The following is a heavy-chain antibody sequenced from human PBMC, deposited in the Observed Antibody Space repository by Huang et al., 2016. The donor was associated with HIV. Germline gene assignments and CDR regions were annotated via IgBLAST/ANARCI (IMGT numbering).Heavy chain of an antibody. D-gene: IGHD3-10*01. Sequence: QVQLQESGPRRVKSSETLSLTCTVSGDSITNNYWSWLRQPPNTRLEWIATIYYSGSTNYNPSLKSRVTISIDISKNQFSLQVDSVTTADTAVYYCARDPMYFYRPTWVFDSWGQGNLVTVSS. CDR3: ARDPMYFYRPTWVFDS. V-gene: IGHV4-59*01. J-gene: IGHJ4*02. CDR1: GDSITNNY. CDR2: IYYSGST.